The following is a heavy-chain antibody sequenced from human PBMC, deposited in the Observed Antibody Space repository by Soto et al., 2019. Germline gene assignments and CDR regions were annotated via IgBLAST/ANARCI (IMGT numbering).Heavy chain of an antibody. V-gene: IGHV3-48*02. CDR3: ARGDRFRCSGDRCFSDGLFLS. Sequence: LRLSCAATGFTFGIYSMNWVRQAPGKGLEWISYINGSSSTMYYADSVKGRFIISRDNADNSLYLQMNSLRDADTAVYYCARGDRFRCSGDRCFSDGLFLSWGQGTLVTVSS. J-gene: IGHJ5*02. CDR1: GFTFGIYS. D-gene: IGHD2-15*01. CDR2: INGSSSTM.